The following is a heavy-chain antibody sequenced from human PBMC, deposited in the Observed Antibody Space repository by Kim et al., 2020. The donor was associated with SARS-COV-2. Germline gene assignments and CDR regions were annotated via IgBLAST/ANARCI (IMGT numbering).Heavy chain of an antibody. CDR3: ARILRYNWNYRSD. J-gene: IGHJ4*02. Sequence: YSPSHTSRVTRSVDTSKNQFSLKLSSVTAADTAVDYCARILRYNWNYRSDWGQGTLVTVSS. V-gene: IGHV4-34*01. D-gene: IGHD1-7*01.